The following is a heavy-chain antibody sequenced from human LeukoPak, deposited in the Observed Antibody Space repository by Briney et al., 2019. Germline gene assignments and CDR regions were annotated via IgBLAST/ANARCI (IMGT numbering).Heavy chain of an antibody. Sequence: KASETLSLTCTVSAGSFSSTNFYWGWIRQPPGKGLEWIGNIYYSGKTYYNPSLKSRLTISVDTSKSQFSLKLSSVTAADTAVYSCARWVSTPRGYFDYWGQGILVTVSS. V-gene: IGHV4-39*01. D-gene: IGHD5/OR15-5a*01. CDR2: IYYSGKT. CDR1: AGSFSSTNFY. J-gene: IGHJ4*02. CDR3: ARWVSTPRGYFDY.